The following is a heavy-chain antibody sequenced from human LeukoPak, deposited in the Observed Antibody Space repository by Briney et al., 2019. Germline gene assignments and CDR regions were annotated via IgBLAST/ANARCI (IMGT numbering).Heavy chain of an antibody. V-gene: IGHV3-48*03. Sequence: PGGSLRLSCVASRFVFRSYEKNWVRQAPGKGLEWVAYMSGTDTTRYYADSVRGRFTISRDNAKNSLYLQMSSLRVEDTALYYCTTLGYHLDSWGQGTPVTVSS. CDR2: MSGTDTTR. CDR3: TTLGYHLDS. D-gene: IGHD3-22*01. J-gene: IGHJ4*02. CDR1: RFVFRSYE.